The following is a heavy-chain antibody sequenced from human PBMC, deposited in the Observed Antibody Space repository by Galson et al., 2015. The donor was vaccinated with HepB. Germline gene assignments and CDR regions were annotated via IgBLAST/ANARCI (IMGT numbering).Heavy chain of an antibody. CDR1: GFTFSNAW. J-gene: IGHJ5*02. V-gene: IGHV3-15*01. CDR3: TTALEGYCSSTSCYTWLGARFDP. CDR2: IKSKTDGGTT. D-gene: IGHD2-2*02. Sequence: SLRLSCAASGFTFSNAWMSWVRQAPGKGLEWVGRIKSKTDGGTTDYAAPVKGRFTISRDDSKNTLYLQMNSLKTEDTAVYYCTTALEGYCSSTSCYTWLGARFDPWGQGTLVTVSS.